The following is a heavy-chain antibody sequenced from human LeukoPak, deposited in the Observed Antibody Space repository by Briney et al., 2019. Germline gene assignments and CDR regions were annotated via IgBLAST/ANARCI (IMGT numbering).Heavy chain of an antibody. D-gene: IGHD3-3*01. Sequence: ASVKVSCKASGYTFTSYGISWVRQAPGQGLEWMGWISAYNGNTNYAQKLQGRVTMTTDTSTSTVYMELRSLRSDDTVVYYCAGDRGMIFGVVHLRYGMDVWGQGTTVTVSS. CDR1: GYTFTSYG. CDR3: AGDRGMIFGVVHLRYGMDV. J-gene: IGHJ6*02. V-gene: IGHV1-18*01. CDR2: ISAYNGNT.